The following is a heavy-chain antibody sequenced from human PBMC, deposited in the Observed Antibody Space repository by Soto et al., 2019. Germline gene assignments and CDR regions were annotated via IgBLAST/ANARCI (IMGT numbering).Heavy chain of an antibody. V-gene: IGHV1-58*01. J-gene: IGHJ3*02. Sequence: SVKVSCKASGFTFTSSAVQWVRQARGQRLEWIGWIVVGSGNTNYAQKFQERVTITRDMSTSTAYMELSSLRSEDTAVYYCAAKYYYDSSGYYYVAAGAFDIWG. CDR1: GFTFTSSA. CDR2: IVVGSGNT. CDR3: AAKYYYDSSGYYYVAAGAFDI. D-gene: IGHD3-22*01.